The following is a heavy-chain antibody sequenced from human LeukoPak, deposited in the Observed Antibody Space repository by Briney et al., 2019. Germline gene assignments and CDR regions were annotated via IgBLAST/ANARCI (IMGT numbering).Heavy chain of an antibody. CDR1: GGSISSGSYY. V-gene: IGHV4-61*02. CDR3: ARDYGDWGYFDY. Sequence: SETLSLTCTVSGGSISSGSYYWSWIRQPAGKGLEWIGRIYTSGSTNYNPSLKSRVTISVDTSKNQFSLKLSSVTAADTAVYYCARDYGDWGYFDYWGQGTLVTVSS. D-gene: IGHD4-17*01. CDR2: IYTSGST. J-gene: IGHJ4*02.